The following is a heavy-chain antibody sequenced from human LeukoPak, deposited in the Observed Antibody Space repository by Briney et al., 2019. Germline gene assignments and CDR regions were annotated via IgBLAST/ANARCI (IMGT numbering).Heavy chain of an antibody. V-gene: IGHV3-74*01. D-gene: IGHD2-15*01. CDR1: GFTFSSYW. CDR2: INSDGSST. Sequence: GGSLRLSCAASGFTFSSYWMHWVRQAPGXXXVWVSRINSDGSSTSYADSVKGRFTISRDNAKNTLYLQMNSLRAEDTAVYYCARVPLGYCSGGSCYREAFDIWGQGTMVTVSS. J-gene: IGHJ3*02. CDR3: ARVPLGYCSGGSCYREAFDI.